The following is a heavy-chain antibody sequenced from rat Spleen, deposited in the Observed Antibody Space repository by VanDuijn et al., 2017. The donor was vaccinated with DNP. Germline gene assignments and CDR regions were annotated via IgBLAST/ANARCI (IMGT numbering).Heavy chain of an antibody. CDR3: ARRSYYFDF. Sequence: EVQLVGSGGGLVQSGRSLKLSCAASGFTFSNYYMAWVRQAPKKGLEWVATITTSDNRTYYPASVKGRFTISRDNAKNTQYLQMDSLRSEDTATYYCARRSYYFDFWGQGVMVTVSS. V-gene: IGHV5S13*01. CDR1: GFTFSNYY. J-gene: IGHJ2*01. CDR2: ITTSDNRT.